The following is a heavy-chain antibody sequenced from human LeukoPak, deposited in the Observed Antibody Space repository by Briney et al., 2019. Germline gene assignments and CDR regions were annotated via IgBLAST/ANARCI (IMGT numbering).Heavy chain of an antibody. D-gene: IGHD2-2*01. Sequence: ASVKVACKASGGTFSSYAISWVRQAPGQWLEWMGGIIPIFGTANYAQKFQGRVTITADESTSTAYMELSSLRSEDTAVYYCARGRYCSSTSCLNWFDPWGQGTLVTVSS. CDR1: GGTFSSYA. CDR3: ARGRYCSSTSCLNWFDP. V-gene: IGHV1-69*13. CDR2: IIPIFGTA. J-gene: IGHJ5*02.